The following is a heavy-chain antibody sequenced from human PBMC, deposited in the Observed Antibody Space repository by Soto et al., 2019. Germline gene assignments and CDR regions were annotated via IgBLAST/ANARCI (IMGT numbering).Heavy chain of an antibody. CDR1: GFTFSSYS. CDR3: ARDQGGAARPYYLHY. Sequence: EVQLVESGGGLVKPGGSLRLSCAASGFTFSSYSMNWVRQAPGKGLEWVSSISSSSSYIYYADSVKGRFTISRDNAKNSLYLQMNSLRAKDTAVYYCARDQGGAARPYYLHYSGQGTLVTLSS. V-gene: IGHV3-21*01. J-gene: IGHJ4*02. D-gene: IGHD6-6*01. CDR2: ISSSSSYI.